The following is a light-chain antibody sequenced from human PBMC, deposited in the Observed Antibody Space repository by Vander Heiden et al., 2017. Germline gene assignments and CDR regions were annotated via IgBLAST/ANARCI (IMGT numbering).Light chain of an antibody. CDR1: ESISSY. V-gene: IGKV1-39*01. CDR3: HQSYSSDT. Sequence: DIQMTQPPSSLSASVGDSITITCRASESISSYLSWYQQKPGTAPNLLIYAASTLQSGVPSRFSGSRSGTDFTLTSNSLQPEDFATYYCHQSYSSDTFGQGTKLEIK. CDR2: AAS. J-gene: IGKJ2*01.